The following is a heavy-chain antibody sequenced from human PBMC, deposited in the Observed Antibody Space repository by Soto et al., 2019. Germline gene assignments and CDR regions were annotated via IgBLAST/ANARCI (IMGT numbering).Heavy chain of an antibody. CDR3: ARDRSKIYWYFDL. CDR2: IKQDGSEK. Sequence: GGSLRLSCAASGFTFSSYWRSWVRQAPGKGLEWVANIKQDGSEKYYVDSVKGRFTISRDNAKNSLYLQMNSLRAEDTAVYYCARDRSKIYWYFDLWGRGTLVTVSS. J-gene: IGHJ2*01. V-gene: IGHV3-7*05. CDR1: GFTFSSYW.